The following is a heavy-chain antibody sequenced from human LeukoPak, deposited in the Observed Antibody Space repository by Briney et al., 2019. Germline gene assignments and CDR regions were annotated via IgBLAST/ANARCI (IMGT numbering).Heavy chain of an antibody. J-gene: IGHJ2*01. CDR1: GDSLSRLY. V-gene: IGHV4-4*07. D-gene: IGHD5-18*01. CDR2: IYSSGNT. Sequence: PSETLSLTCTVSGDSLSRLYWSWIRQPAGKGLEWIGRIYSSGNTNYNPILQSRVTMSVDTSKNQFSLKLISVTAADTAVYYCAREGGNSYGSWYYDLWGRGTQITVSS. CDR3: AREGGNSYGSWYYDL.